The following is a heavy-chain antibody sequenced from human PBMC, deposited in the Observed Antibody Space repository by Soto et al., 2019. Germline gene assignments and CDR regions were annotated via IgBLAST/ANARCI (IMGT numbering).Heavy chain of an antibody. V-gene: IGHV3-30-3*01. J-gene: IGHJ6*02. CDR2: ISYDGSNK. CDR1: GFTFSSYA. Sequence: QVQLVESGGGVVQPGRSLRLSCAASGFTFSSYAMHWVRQAPGKGLEWVAVISYDGSNKYYADSVKGRFTISRDNSKNTLYLQMNSLRAEDTAVYYCAREKEHSRNLYYYYYYGMDVWGQGTTVTVSS. CDR3: AREKEHSRNLYYYYYYGMDV. D-gene: IGHD6-6*01.